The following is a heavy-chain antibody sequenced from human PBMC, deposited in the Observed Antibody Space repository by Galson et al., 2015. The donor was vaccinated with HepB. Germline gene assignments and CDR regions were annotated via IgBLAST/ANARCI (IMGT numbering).Heavy chain of an antibody. J-gene: IGHJ6*02. V-gene: IGHV1-18*04. D-gene: IGHD4-17*01. Sequence: SVKVSCKVSGYTFANYGISWVRQAPGQGLEWMGWISAYNGPTNFAQKFPGRVTLTTDTSTSTAYMELRSLRSDDTAVYYCARDRETTVIDHFPYNYYYGMDVWGQGTTVTVSS. CDR1: GYTFANYG. CDR2: ISAYNGPT. CDR3: ARDRETTVIDHFPYNYYYGMDV.